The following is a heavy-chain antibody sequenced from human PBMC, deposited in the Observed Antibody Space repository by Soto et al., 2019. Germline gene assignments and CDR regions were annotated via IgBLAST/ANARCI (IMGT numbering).Heavy chain of an antibody. CDR1: GFTFSSYD. D-gene: IGHD4-17*01. CDR2: IGTAGDT. V-gene: IGHV3-13*01. J-gene: IGHJ3*02. Sequence: GGSLRLSCAASGFTFSSYDMHWVRQATGKGLEWVSAIGTAGDTYYPGSVKGRFTISRENAKNSLYLRMNSLRAGDTAVYYCARGRMTTVTLDEAFDIWGQGTMVTVSS. CDR3: ARGRMTTVTLDEAFDI.